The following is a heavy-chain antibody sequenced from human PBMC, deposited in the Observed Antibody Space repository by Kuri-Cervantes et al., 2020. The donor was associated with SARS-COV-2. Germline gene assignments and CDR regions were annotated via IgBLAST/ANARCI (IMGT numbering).Heavy chain of an antibody. CDR1: GGSISSYY. J-gene: IGHJ3*02. V-gene: IGHV3-7*05. Sequence: GGSLRLSCTVSGGSISSYYWSWVRQAPGKGLEWVANIKQDGSEKYYVDSVKGRFTISRDNAKNSLYLQMNSLRAEDTAVYYCARATNYYYDSSGYYYKAFDIWGQGTRV. CDR2: IKQDGSEK. D-gene: IGHD3-22*01. CDR3: ARATNYYYDSSGYYYKAFDI.